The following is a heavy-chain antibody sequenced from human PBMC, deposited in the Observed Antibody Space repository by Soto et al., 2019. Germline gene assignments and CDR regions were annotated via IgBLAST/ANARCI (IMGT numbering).Heavy chain of an antibody. D-gene: IGHD3-16*01. CDR2: ISPYSGHT. J-gene: IGHJ6*02. CDR3: AMVDNYVTPTPQDV. V-gene: IGHV1-18*01. CDR1: GYIFVNYG. Sequence: QVQLVQSGDAVRKPGSSVKVSCKASGYIFVNYGMAWVRQAPGQGLEWMGWISPYSGHTHYASKVQGRLTMTTDTSTSTAYMDMGSLTSDDTAVYYCAMVDNYVTPTPQDVWGQGTTVTVSS.